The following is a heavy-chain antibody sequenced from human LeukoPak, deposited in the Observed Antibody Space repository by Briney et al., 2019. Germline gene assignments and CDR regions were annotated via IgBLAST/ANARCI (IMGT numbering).Heavy chain of an antibody. CDR2: ISSSSSYI. J-gene: IGHJ4*02. CDR1: GFTFSSYS. CDR3: AKDRYRATMVRGVIIKGFDY. V-gene: IGHV3-21*04. D-gene: IGHD3-10*01. Sequence: GGSLRLSCAASGFTFSSYSMNWVRQAPGKGLEWVSSISSSSSYIYYADSVKGRFTISRDNAKNSLYLQMNSLRAEDTAVYYCAKDRYRATMVRGVIIKGFDYWGQGTLVTVSS.